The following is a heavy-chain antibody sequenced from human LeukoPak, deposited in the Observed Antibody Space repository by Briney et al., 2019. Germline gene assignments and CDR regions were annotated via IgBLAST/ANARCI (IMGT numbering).Heavy chain of an antibody. Sequence: ESLHISCQGSGYSFTSYWIGWVRQMPGKGLEWMGIIYPGDSDTRYSPSFQGQVTISADKSISTAYLQWSSLKASDTAMYYCASYGSGSSSSVDYWGQGTLVTVSS. V-gene: IGHV5-51*01. CDR2: IYPGDSDT. J-gene: IGHJ4*02. D-gene: IGHD3-10*01. CDR3: ASYGSGSSSSVDY. CDR1: GYSFTSYW.